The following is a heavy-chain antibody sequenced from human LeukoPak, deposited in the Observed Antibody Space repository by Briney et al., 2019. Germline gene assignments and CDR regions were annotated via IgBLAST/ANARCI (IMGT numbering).Heavy chain of an antibody. J-gene: IGHJ4*02. V-gene: IGHV1-24*01. CDR1: GYTLTELS. CDR3: AKDRAPGIAVAGTIDY. Sequence: ASVKVSCKVSGYTLTELSMHWVRQAPGKGLEWMGGFDPEDGETIYAQKFQGRVTMTEDTSTDTAYMELSSLRSEDTAVYYCAKDRAPGIAVAGTIDYWGQGTLVTVSS. D-gene: IGHD6-19*01. CDR2: FDPEDGET.